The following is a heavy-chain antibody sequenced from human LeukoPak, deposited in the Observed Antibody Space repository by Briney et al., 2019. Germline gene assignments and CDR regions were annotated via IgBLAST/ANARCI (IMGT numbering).Heavy chain of an antibody. CDR3: ARLTGGYDYVWGSYVSDAFDI. D-gene: IGHD3-16*01. Sequence: SETLSLTCIVSGGSISSSSYYWGWIRQPPGKGLEWIGSIYYSGSTYYNPSLKSRVTISVDTSKNQFSLKLSSVTAADTAVYYCARLTGGYDYVWGSYVSDAFDIWGQGTMVTVSS. V-gene: IGHV4-39*01. CDR1: GGSISSSSYY. J-gene: IGHJ3*02. CDR2: IYYSGST.